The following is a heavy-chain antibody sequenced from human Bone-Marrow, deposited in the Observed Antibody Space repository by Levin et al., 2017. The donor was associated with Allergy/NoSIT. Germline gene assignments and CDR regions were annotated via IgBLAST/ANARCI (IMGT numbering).Heavy chain of an antibody. CDR3: ARGDGASNNWDEFMGYYYYGMDV. D-gene: IGHD1-1*01. Sequence: GESLKISCAASGFTFSNYGMHWVRQAPGKGLEWVALIWYDGSNTYYVDSVKGRFTISRDNSKNTLFLQMNSLTADDTAVYYCARGDGASNNWDEFMGYYYYGMDVWGQGTTVTVSS. J-gene: IGHJ6*02. V-gene: IGHV3-33*01. CDR2: IWYDGSNT. CDR1: GFTFSNYG.